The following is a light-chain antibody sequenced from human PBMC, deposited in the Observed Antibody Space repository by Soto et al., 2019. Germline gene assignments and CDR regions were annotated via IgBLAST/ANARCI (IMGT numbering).Light chain of an antibody. V-gene: IGLV2-23*01. Sequence: QSALTQPASVSGSPGQSITISCTGTSSDVGSYNLVSWYQHHPGKAPKLMIYEGSKRPSGVSNRFSGSKSGNTASLTISGLQAEDEADYYCCSYAGSSLGVFGGGTKLTVL. J-gene: IGLJ3*02. CDR1: SSDVGSYNL. CDR3: CSYAGSSLGV. CDR2: EGS.